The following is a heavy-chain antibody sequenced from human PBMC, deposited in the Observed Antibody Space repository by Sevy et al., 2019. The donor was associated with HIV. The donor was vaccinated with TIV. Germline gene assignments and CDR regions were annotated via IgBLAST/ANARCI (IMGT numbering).Heavy chain of an antibody. J-gene: IGHJ5*02. CDR2: IKQDGSEA. CDR3: VRDKEVGASILDA. V-gene: IGHV3-7*03. Sequence: GGSLRLSCVASGFNFRNFWMSWVRQAPGKGLECVADIKQDGSEAYYVDSVKGRFTISRDNAKNSLYLQINSLRDEDTPMYFCVRDKEVGASILDAWGQGTPVTVSS. D-gene: IGHD1-26*01. CDR1: GFNFRNFW.